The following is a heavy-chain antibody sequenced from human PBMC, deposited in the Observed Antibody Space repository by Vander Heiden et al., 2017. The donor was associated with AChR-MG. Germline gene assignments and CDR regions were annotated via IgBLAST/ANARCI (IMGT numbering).Heavy chain of an antibody. J-gene: IGHJ4*02. CDR2: INPNSGGT. D-gene: IGHD3-9*01. Sequence: QVQLVQSGAEVKKPGASVKVSCKASGYTFTGYYMHWVRQAPGQGLEWMGWINPNSGGTNYAQKFQGRVTMTRDTSISTAYMELSRLRSDDTAVYYCARDWAGSPRSSFLRYPDYWGQGTLVTVSS. V-gene: IGHV1-2*02. CDR1: GYTFTGYY. CDR3: ARDWAGSPRSSFLRYPDY.